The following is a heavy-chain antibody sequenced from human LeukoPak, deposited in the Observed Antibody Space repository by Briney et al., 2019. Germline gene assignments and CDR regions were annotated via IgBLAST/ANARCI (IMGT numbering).Heavy chain of an antibody. J-gene: IGHJ5*02. V-gene: IGHV3-73*01. D-gene: IGHD1-26*01. Sequence: GGSLRLSCAASGFTFSGSAIHWVRQASGKGLEWVGQIGIKDKGYATATAYAASVKGRFTISRDDSINTAYLQMKSLTPEDTALYYCTRDSGTYNWFDPWGQGTLVTVSS. CDR1: GFTFSGSA. CDR3: TRDSGTYNWFDP. CDR2: IGIKDKGYATAT.